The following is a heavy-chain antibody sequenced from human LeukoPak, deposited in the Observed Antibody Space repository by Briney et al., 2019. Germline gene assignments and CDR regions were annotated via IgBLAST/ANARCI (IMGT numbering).Heavy chain of an antibody. D-gene: IGHD2-21*02. CDR3: ARGGHIVVVTARYRFDY. J-gene: IGHJ4*02. CDR2: INHSGST. CDR1: GGSFSGYY. Sequence: PSETLSLTCAVYGGSFSGYYWSWIRQPPGKGLEWIGEINHSGSTNYNPSLKSRVTISVDTSKNQFSLKLSSVTAADTAVYYCARGGHIVVVTARYRFDYWGQGTLVTVSS. V-gene: IGHV4-34*01.